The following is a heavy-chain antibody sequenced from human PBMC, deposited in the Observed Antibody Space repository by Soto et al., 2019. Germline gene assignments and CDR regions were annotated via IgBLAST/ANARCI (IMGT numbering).Heavy chain of an antibody. D-gene: IGHD1-26*01. CDR1: GYTFTSYY. J-gene: IGHJ1*01. CDR3: ARDLGIVGATLQH. CDR2: ISAYNGNT. V-gene: IGHV1-18*04. Sequence: AASVKVSCKASGYTFTSYYMHWVRQVPEQGLEWMGWISAYNGNTNYAQKLQGRVTMTTDTSTSTAYMELRSLRSDDTAVYYCARDLGIVGATLQHWGQRTPVTVSS.